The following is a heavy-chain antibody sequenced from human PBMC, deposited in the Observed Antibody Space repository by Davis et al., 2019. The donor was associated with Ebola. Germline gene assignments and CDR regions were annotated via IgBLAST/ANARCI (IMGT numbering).Heavy chain of an antibody. D-gene: IGHD6-6*01. CDR2: INPNSGGT. CDR1: GYTFTSYD. V-gene: IGHV1-2*06. J-gene: IGHJ4*02. CDR3: AREDDSSSLEN. Sequence: AASLKVSCKASGYTFTSYDINWVRQATGQGLEWMGRINPNSGGTNYAQKFQGRVSMTRDASISTAYMDLSRLTSDDTAVYYCAREDDSSSLENWGQGTLVTVSS.